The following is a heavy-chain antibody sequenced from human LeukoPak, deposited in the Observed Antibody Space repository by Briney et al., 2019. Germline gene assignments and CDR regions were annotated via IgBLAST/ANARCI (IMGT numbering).Heavy chain of an antibody. CDR2: IYTSGST. J-gene: IGHJ3*02. Sequence: SETLSLTCTVSGGSISSGSYYWSWIRQPAGKGLEWIGRIYTSGSTNYNPSLKSRVTISVDTSKNQFSLKLSSVTAADTAVYFCARGPYSYDSSGSFDIWGQGTMVTVSS. D-gene: IGHD3-22*01. V-gene: IGHV4-61*02. CDR1: GGSISSGSYY. CDR3: ARGPYSYDSSGSFDI.